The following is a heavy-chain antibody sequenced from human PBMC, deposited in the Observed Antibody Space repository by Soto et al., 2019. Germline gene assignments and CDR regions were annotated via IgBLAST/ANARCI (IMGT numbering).Heavy chain of an antibody. V-gene: IGHV1-18*04. CDR1: GYTFTSYG. D-gene: IGHD6-13*01. Sequence: ASVKVSCKASGYTFTSYGISWLRQAPGQGLEWMGWISAYNGNTNYAQKLQGRVTMTTDTSTSTAYMELRSLRSDDTAVYYCARDSHLGSSWYLYNWFDPWGQGTLVTVSS. CDR2: ISAYNGNT. CDR3: ARDSHLGSSWYLYNWFDP. J-gene: IGHJ5*02.